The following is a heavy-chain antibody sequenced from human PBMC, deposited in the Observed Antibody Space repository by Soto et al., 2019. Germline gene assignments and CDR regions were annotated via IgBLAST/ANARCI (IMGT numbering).Heavy chain of an antibody. Sequence: SSETLPRTCTVSGGPIATSSQYWGWIRQPPWKGLEWIGDINYSGSINYNPSLKSRLTISVDTSKNQFSLKLSSVTAADTAVYYCARGWGRIFDYWGQGTLVTVSS. D-gene: IGHD7-27*01. CDR3: ARGWGRIFDY. V-gene: IGHV4-61*05. CDR1: GGPIATSSQY. CDR2: INYSGSI. J-gene: IGHJ4*02.